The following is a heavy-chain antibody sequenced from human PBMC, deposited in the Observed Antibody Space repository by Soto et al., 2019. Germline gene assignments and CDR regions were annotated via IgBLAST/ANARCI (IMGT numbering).Heavy chain of an antibody. Sequence: SETLSLTCTVSGGSFSSSSYYWGWIRQPPGKGLECIGNIYHSGSTYYSPSLESRVTISADTSKNQFSLKLSSVTAADTAVYYCARGRYYDTSGFNYDYFDYWGQGTLVTVSS. D-gene: IGHD3-22*01. CDR3: ARGRYYDTSGFNYDYFDY. V-gene: IGHV4-39*01. J-gene: IGHJ4*02. CDR1: GGSFSSSSYY. CDR2: IYHSGST.